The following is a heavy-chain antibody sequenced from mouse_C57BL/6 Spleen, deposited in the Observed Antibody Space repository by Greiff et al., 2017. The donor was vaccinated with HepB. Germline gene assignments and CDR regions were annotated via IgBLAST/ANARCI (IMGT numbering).Heavy chain of an antibody. V-gene: IGHV1-50*01. D-gene: IGHD1-1*01. J-gene: IGHJ4*01. CDR3: ARLDYYGSSPYAMDY. CDR1: GYTFTSYW. Sequence: QVQLKQPGAELVKPGASVKLSCKASGYTFTSYWMQWVKQRPGQGLEWIGEIDPSDSYTNYNQKFKGKATLTVDTSSSTAYMQLSSLTSEDSAVYYCARLDYYGSSPYAMDYWGQGTSVTVSS. CDR2: IDPSDSYT.